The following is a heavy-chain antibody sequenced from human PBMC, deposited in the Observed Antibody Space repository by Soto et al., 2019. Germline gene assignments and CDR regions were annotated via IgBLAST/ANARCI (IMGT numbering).Heavy chain of an antibody. Sequence: QVQLQQWGAGLLKPSETLSLTCAVYGGSFSDYYWTWIRQPPGKGLEWIGEITHSGGTNYNPSLKSRVTISVDTSKNQFSLNLNSVNAADTAIYYCARGAYTSGWSYFCYFDLWGRGTLVTVSS. D-gene: IGHD6-19*01. CDR1: GGSFSDYY. CDR3: ARGAYTSGWSYFCYFDL. J-gene: IGHJ2*01. V-gene: IGHV4-34*01. CDR2: ITHSGGT.